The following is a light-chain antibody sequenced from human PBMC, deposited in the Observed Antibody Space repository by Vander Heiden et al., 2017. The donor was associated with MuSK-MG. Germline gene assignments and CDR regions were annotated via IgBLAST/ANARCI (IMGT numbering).Light chain of an antibody. Sequence: DIQMTQSPSSLSASVGDRVTITCRASQSISSYLNWYLQKPVKSPKLLIHAASSLQCGVPSRFSDSRYGLYFTLTISSRQPVDLARYYCQRNNSNPPLTFGPGTRLEIK. CDR3: QRNNSNPPLT. CDR1: QSISSY. J-gene: IGKJ5*01. V-gene: IGKV1-39*01. CDR2: AAS.